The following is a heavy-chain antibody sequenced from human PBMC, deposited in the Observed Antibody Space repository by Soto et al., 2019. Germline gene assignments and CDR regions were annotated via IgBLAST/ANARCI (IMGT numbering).Heavy chain of an antibody. Sequence: ASVKVSCKASGYSFTSYGISWVRQAPGQGLEWMGWISPYNGNTKYAQNFQCRVTMTTDTSTYTAYMEMRSLRSDDPAVYYCARDFGSDLSAPGAVFDYWGQGTLVTVSS. CDR2: ISPYNGNT. J-gene: IGHJ4*02. CDR3: ARDFGSDLSAPGAVFDY. V-gene: IGHV1-18*04. D-gene: IGHD3-3*01. CDR1: GYSFTSYG.